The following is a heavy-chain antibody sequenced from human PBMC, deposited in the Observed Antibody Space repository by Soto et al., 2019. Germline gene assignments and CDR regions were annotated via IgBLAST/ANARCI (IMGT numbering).Heavy chain of an antibody. CDR1: GFTFNNYG. J-gene: IGHJ6*02. CDR2: ISSSGDTT. D-gene: IGHD3-10*01. CDR3: ASEYGSGSYGYYYRMDV. Sequence: PGGSLRLSCAASGFTFNNYGMTWVRQAPGKGLEWVSGISSSGDTTYYADSVKGRLTVSRDNSKNTLYLQMTSLRAEDTAVYYCASEYGSGSYGYYYRMDVWGQGTTVTVSS. V-gene: IGHV3-23*01.